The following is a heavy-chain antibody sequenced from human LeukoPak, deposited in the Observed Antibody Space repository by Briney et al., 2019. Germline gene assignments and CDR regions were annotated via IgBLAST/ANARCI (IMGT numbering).Heavy chain of an antibody. V-gene: IGHV3-20*04. CDR1: GFTFDDYG. CDR3: ARDSYQGGLPRFDY. CDR2: INWNGGST. Sequence: PGGSLRLSCAASGFTFDDYGMSWVRHAPGKGLEWVSGINWNGGSTGYADSVKGRFTISRDNAKNSLYLQMNSLRAEDTAVYYCARDSYQGGLPRFDYWGQGTLVTVSS. D-gene: IGHD2-2*01. J-gene: IGHJ4*02.